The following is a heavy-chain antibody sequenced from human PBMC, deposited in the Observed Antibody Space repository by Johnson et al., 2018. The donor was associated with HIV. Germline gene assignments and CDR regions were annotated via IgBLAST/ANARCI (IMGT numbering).Heavy chain of an antibody. D-gene: IGHD6-13*01. CDR3: ATRQQLVPGAFDI. Sequence: QVQLVESGGGVVQPGGSLRLSCAASGFTFSSYGMHWVRQAPGKGLEWVTFIRSYGSNKYSADSVKGRFTISRDNSNNTLYLQMNSRRAEDTAVYYCATRQQLVPGAFDIWGQGTMVTVSS. J-gene: IGHJ3*02. V-gene: IGHV3-30*02. CDR1: GFTFSSYG. CDR2: IRSYGSNK.